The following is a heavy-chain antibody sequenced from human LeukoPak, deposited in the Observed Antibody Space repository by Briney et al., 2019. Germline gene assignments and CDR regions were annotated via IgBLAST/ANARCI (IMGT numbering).Heavy chain of an antibody. CDR2: IRSKANSYTT. J-gene: IGHJ4*02. D-gene: IGHD1-26*01. CDR1: GFTFSDHA. CDR3: TKLVGAND. V-gene: IGHV3-72*01. Sequence: GGSLRLSCAASGFTFSDHAMDWVRQAPGKGLEWVGRIRSKANSYTTEYAASVQGRFTVSRDDSKNSLYLQMNSMKTEDTAVYYCTKLVGANDWGQGTLVTVSS.